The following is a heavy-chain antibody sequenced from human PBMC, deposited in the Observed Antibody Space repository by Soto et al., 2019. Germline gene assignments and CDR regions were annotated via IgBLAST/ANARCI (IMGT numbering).Heavy chain of an antibody. Sequence: EVQLVESGGGLIQPGGSLRLSCAVSGFTVSNNYMSWVRQAPGKGLEGVSVIYSGGYTAYGDSVKGRFTISRDNSKNTQFLQMKSLGPGGPAVFYGGTHPGGGGYWGQGTLVTVSS. CDR1: GFTVSNNY. D-gene: IGHD3-10*01. CDR2: IYSGGYT. V-gene: IGHV3-53*01. CDR3: GTHPGGGGY. J-gene: IGHJ4*02.